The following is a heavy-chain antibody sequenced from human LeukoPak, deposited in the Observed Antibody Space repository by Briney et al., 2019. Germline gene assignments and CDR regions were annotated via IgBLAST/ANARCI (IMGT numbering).Heavy chain of an antibody. V-gene: IGHV4-4*09. CDR2: IYTSGNT. CDR1: GGSMRSYH. J-gene: IGHJ4*02. Sequence: SETLSLTCTVSGGSMRSYHCSWIRQPPGKELEWIGYIYTSGNTNYNPSLKSRVTISVDTSKSQFSLKLSSVTAADTAVYYCARGSGPYYFDYWGQGTLVTVSS. CDR3: ARGSGPYYFDY. D-gene: IGHD6-19*01.